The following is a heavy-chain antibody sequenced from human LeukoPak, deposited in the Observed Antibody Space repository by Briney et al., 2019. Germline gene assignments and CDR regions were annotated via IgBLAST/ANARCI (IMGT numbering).Heavy chain of an antibody. D-gene: IGHD3-10*01. Sequence: ASVKVSCKVSGYTLTELSMHWVRQAPGKGLEWMGGFGPEDGETIYAQKFQGRVTMTEDTSTDTAYMELSSLRSEDTAVYYCATVIPITMVRGVIIGNWFDPWGQGTLVTVSS. CDR3: ATVIPITMVRGVIIGNWFDP. CDR2: FGPEDGET. CDR1: GYTLTELS. V-gene: IGHV1-24*01. J-gene: IGHJ5*02.